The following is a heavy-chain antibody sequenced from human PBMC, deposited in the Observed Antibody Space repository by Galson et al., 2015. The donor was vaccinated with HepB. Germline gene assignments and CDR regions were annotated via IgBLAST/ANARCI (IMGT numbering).Heavy chain of an antibody. D-gene: IGHD3-10*01. CDR3: ARDSRTGNYYGSGRAPMAAFDI. CDR1: GFTFSDYY. V-gene: IGHV3-11*06. J-gene: IGHJ3*02. Sequence: SLRLSCAASGFTFSDYYMSWIRQAPGKGLEWVSYISSSSSYTNYADSVKGRFTISRDNAKNSLYLQMNSLRAEDTAVYYCARDSRTGNYYGSGRAPMAAFDIWGQGTMVTVSS. CDR2: ISSSSSYT.